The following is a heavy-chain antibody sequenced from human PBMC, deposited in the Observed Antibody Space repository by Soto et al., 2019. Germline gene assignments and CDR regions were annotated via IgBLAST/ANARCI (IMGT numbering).Heavy chain of an antibody. CDR2: IYPGDSET. D-gene: IGHD5-12*01. CDR1: GYDFARTW. J-gene: IGHJ4*02. CDR3: ARLVGAYDSYFDH. Sequence: GESLKISCKSSGYDFARTWIGWVRQLPGKGLDWLGIIYPGDSETRYSPSFRGQVTFSVDMSISTAYLQWSSLKTSDIAIYYCARLVGAYDSYFDHWGQGTRVTVSS. V-gene: IGHV5-51*01.